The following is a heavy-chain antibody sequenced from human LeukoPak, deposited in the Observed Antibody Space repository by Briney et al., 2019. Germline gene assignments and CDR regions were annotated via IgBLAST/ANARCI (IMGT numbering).Heavy chain of an antibody. CDR2: ITTDT. J-gene: IGHJ4*02. Sequence: GGSLRLSCAASGLAFNSYDMTWFRRAPGKGLEWVSLITTDTYYADSVRGRFTISRDNSKSTLYLQMNSLRADDTAVYYCAKAGSGHYYDYWGQGTLVTVSS. CDR1: GLAFNSYD. D-gene: IGHD3-22*01. CDR3: AKAGSGHYYDY. V-gene: IGHV3-23*01.